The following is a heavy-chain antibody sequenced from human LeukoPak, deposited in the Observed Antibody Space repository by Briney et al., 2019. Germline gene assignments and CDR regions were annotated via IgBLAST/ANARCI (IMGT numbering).Heavy chain of an antibody. CDR1: GFTVSTNY. CDR2: IYSRDTT. CDR3: ASILRSSSGYYFDY. J-gene: IGHJ4*02. V-gene: IGHV3-66*01. D-gene: IGHD3-10*01. Sequence: GGSLRLSWAASGFTVSTNYMSWVRQAPGKGLEWVSVIYSRDTTFYADSVRGKFTISRDNSKNTLYLQMNSLRAEDTAVYYCASILRSSSGYYFDYWGQGTLVTVSS.